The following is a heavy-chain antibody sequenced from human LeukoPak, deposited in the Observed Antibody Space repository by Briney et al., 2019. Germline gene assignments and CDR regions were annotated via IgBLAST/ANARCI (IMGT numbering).Heavy chain of an antibody. CDR1: GGSISSNNW. CDR2: IYHSGSA. D-gene: IGHD5-18*01. CDR3: ARDVGTALVTGDY. V-gene: IGHV4-4*02. J-gene: IGHJ4*02. Sequence: SETLSLTCAVSGGSISSNNWWSWVRQPPGKGLEWIGEIYHSGSANYNPSLKSRVTISVDESKNQLSLKLTSVTAADTAVYYCARDVGTALVTGDYWGQGTLVTVSS.